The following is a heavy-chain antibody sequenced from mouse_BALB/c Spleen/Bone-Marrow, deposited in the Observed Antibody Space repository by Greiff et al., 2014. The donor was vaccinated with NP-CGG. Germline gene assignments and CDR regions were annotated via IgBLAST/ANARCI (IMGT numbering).Heavy chain of an antibody. CDR2: INPSTGHT. V-gene: IGHV1-7*01. CDR3: ARGNGEAIDY. Sequence: QVQLQQPGAELAKPGASVKMSCKASGYTFTSHWMHWVKQRPGQGLEWIGYINPSTGHTEYDQKFEDKAALTADKSSSTAYMQPSSLTSEDSAVYYCARGNGEAIDYWGQGTSVTVSS. D-gene: IGHD1-2*01. J-gene: IGHJ4*01. CDR1: GYTFTSHW.